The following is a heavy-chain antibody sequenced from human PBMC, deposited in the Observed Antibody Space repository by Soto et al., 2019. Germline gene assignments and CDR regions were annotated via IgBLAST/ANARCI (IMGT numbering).Heavy chain of an antibody. D-gene: IGHD3-16*01. Sequence: QVQLQESGPGLVKPSQTLSLTCNVSGGSIRSGDFYWTWIRQPPGKGLEWIGYIYYTGTTYYIPSLRGRASMSVDTSKNQFSLNVTSVTAADTAVYYCARVGVYQGGFDPGGPGTLVTVSS. CDR3: ARVGVYQGGFDP. CDR2: IYYTGTT. J-gene: IGHJ5*02. V-gene: IGHV4-30-4*01. CDR1: GGSIRSGDFY.